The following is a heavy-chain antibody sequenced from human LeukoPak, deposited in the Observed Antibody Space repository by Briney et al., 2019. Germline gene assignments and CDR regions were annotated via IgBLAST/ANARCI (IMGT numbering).Heavy chain of an antibody. CDR1: GGSISSSNYY. D-gene: IGHD3-10*01. V-gene: IGHV4-61*02. J-gene: IGHJ4*02. CDR2: ICTREIT. CDR3: ARGLWFGDENPPYFDY. Sequence: SETLALTLRVPGGSISSSNYYWSWIRQPAGKGLGRICRICTREITNYNPSRKSRVPISVDTSKNQFSLKLSSVTAADPAVTYCARGLWFGDENPPYFDYWGQGILVTVSS.